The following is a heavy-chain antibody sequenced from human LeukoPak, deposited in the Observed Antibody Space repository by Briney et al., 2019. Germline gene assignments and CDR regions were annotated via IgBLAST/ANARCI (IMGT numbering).Heavy chain of an antibody. J-gene: IGHJ3*02. CDR2: IYYSGST. V-gene: IGHV4-39*01. CDR1: GGYISSSSYY. CDR3: ARAVVVPAADDAFDI. D-gene: IGHD2-2*01. Sequence: SETLSLTCTVSGGYISSSSYYWGWIRQPPGKGLEWIGSIYYSGSTYYNPSLKSRVTISVDTSKNQFSLKLSSVTAADTAVYYCARAVVVPAADDAFDIWGQGTMVTVSS.